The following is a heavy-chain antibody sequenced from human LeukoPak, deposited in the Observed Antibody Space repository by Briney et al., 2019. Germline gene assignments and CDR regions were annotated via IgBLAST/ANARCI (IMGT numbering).Heavy chain of an antibody. V-gene: IGHV3-13*01. CDR1: GFTFSSFD. Sequence: GGSLRLSCAASGFTFSSFDMHWVRQPPGQGLEWVSTNTYYPGSVEGRFTLSRDNAKNSLYLQMNSLTAGDTAVYYCARGPPRGKYYYMDVWGKGTTVTVSS. CDR2: NT. J-gene: IGHJ6*03. CDR3: ARGPPRGKYYYMDV. D-gene: IGHD1-1*01.